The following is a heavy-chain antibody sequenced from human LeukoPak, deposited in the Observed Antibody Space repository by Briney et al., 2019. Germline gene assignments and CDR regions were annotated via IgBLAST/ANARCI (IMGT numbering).Heavy chain of an antibody. V-gene: IGHV5-10-1*01. Sequence: GESLKISCEGSGYSFTSYWISLVRQMPGKGLEWMGRIDPSDSYTNYSPSFQGHVTISTDKSLSTAYLQWSSLKASDTAIYYCARHYISGWYWVDYWGQGTLVTVSS. CDR3: ARHYISGWYWVDY. J-gene: IGHJ4*02. D-gene: IGHD6-19*01. CDR2: IDPSDSYT. CDR1: GYSFTSYW.